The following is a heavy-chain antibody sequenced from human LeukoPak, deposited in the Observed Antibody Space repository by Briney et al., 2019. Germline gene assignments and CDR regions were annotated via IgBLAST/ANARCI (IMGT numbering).Heavy chain of an antibody. CDR3: AKDGDSSSWYWSGWFDP. Sequence: GGSLRLSCAASGFTVNTNDMSWVRQAPGKGLEWVSVIDSGGRTFYADSVRGRFTISRDNSKNTLYLQMNSLRAEDTAVYYCAKDGDSSSWYWSGWFDPWGQGTLVTVSS. J-gene: IGHJ5*02. V-gene: IGHV3-53*05. CDR2: IDSGGRT. CDR1: GFTVNTND. D-gene: IGHD6-13*01.